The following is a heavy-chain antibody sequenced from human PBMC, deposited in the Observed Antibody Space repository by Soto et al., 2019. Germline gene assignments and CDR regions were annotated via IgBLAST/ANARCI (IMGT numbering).Heavy chain of an antibody. Sequence: QVQLVQSGAEVKKPGSSVKVSCKASGGTFSSYAISWVRQAPGQGLEWMGGIIPIFGTANYAQKFQGRVTITADKSTSTAYMELSSLRSEETAVYYCASLWYYYGSGSYYTWGQGTLVTVSS. J-gene: IGHJ5*02. CDR2: IIPIFGTA. D-gene: IGHD3-10*01. V-gene: IGHV1-69*06. CDR1: GGTFSSYA. CDR3: ASLWYYYGSGSYYT.